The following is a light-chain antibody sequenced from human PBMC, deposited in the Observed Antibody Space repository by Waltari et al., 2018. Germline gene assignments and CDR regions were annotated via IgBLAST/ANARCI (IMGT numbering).Light chain of an antibody. CDR2: AAS. Sequence: DIQLNQSPSFLSASVGDRVTITCRASKGISSYLAWYQQKPGKAPKLLIYAASTLQSGVPSRFSGSGSGTEFTLTISSLQPEDFATYYCQQLNSFGPGTKVDIK. CDR1: KGISSY. CDR3: QQLNS. V-gene: IGKV1-9*01. J-gene: IGKJ3*01.